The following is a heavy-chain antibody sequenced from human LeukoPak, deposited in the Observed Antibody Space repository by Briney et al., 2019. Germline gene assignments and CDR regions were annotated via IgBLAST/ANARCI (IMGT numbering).Heavy chain of an antibody. V-gene: IGHV3-21*01. CDR2: ISSSSSYI. D-gene: IGHD3-22*01. Sequence: GGSLRLSCAASRFTFSSYSMNWARQAPGKGLEWVSSISSSSSYIYYADSVKGRFTISRDNAKNTLHLQMNSLRVEDTAVYYCTNGHSNYCDSSGYYAPHYWGQGTLVTVSS. J-gene: IGHJ4*02. CDR1: RFTFSSYS. CDR3: TNGHSNYCDSSGYYAPHY.